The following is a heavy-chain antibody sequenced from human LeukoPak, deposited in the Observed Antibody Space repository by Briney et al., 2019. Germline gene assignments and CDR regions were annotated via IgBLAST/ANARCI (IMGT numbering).Heavy chain of an antibody. Sequence: GGSLRLSCAASGFIFSSYWMHWVRQAPGKGLVWVSRINSDGSSTSYADSVKGRFTISRDNAKNTLYLQMNSLRAEDTAVYYCARGGTFGVDISDYWGQGTLVTVSS. CDR2: INSDGSST. D-gene: IGHD3-3*01. J-gene: IGHJ4*02. V-gene: IGHV3-74*01. CDR3: ARGGTFGVDISDY. CDR1: GFIFSSYW.